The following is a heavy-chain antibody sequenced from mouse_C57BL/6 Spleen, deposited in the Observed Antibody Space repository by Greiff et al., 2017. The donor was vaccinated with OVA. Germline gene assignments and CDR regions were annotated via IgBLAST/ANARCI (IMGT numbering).Heavy chain of an antibody. CDR1: GFTFNTYA. D-gene: IGHD1-1*01. J-gene: IGHJ1*03. CDR2: IRSKSSNYAT. Sequence: EVQLVESGGGLVQPKGSLKLSCAASGFTFNTYAMHWVRQAPGKGLEWVARIRSKSSNYATYYADSVKDRFTISRDDSQSMLYLQMNNLKTEDTAMYYCVRDQGPHLLSGYCDVWGTGTTVTVSS. CDR3: VRDQGPHLLSGYCDV. V-gene: IGHV10-3*01.